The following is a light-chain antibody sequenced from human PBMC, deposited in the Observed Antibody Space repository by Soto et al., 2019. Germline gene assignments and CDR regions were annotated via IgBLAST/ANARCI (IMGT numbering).Light chain of an antibody. CDR2: GAS. J-gene: IGKJ5*01. CDR3: QQYDSWT. Sequence: EIVLTQSTGTLSLSPGERATLSCRASRSISRPYLAWYQQKPGQAPRLLIDGASSRATGIPDRFSGSGSGTDFTLTISRLEPEDFAVYYCQQYDSWTFGQGTRLEIK. V-gene: IGKV3-20*01. CDR1: RSISRPY.